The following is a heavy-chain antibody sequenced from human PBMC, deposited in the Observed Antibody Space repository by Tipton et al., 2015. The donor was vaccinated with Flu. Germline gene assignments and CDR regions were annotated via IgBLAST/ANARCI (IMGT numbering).Heavy chain of an antibody. J-gene: IGHJ5*02. V-gene: IGHV3-48*04. D-gene: IGHD3-3*01. CDR1: GFTFSSYS. CDR3: ARDGQEPLRYDFWSGYYAWFDP. CDR2: ISSSSGTI. Sequence: SLRLSCAASGFTFSSYSMNWVRQAPGKGLEWVSYISSSSGTIYYADSVKGRFTISRDNAKNPLYLQMNSLRAEDTAVYYCARDGQEPLRYDFWSGYYAWFDPWGQGTLVTVSS.